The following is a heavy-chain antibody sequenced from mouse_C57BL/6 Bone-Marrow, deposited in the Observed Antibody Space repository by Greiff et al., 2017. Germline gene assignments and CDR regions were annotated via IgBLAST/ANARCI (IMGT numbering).Heavy chain of an antibody. D-gene: IGHD1-1*01. V-gene: IGHV1-69*01. CDR3: AREIPYYYGSSLFDY. CDR1: GYTFTSYW. CDR2: IDPSDSYT. Sequence: QVQLQQPGAELVMPGASVKLSCKASGYTFTSYWMHWVKQRPGQGLEWIGEIDPSDSYTNYNQKFKGKSTLTVDKSSSTAYMQLSSLTSEDSAVYYCAREIPYYYGSSLFDYWGQGTTRTVSS. J-gene: IGHJ2*01.